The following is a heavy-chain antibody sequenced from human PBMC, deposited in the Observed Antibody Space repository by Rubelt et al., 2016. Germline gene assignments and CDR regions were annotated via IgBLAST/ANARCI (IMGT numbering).Heavy chain of an antibody. Sequence: EVQLVESGGGVVQPGGSLRLSCAASGFTFDDYAMHWVRQAPGKGLEWVSLISGDGGSTYYADSVKGRFTISRDNSKNSLYLQMNSLRTEDTALYYCAKESRWIQLRFLEWLSLPREHYGMDVWGQGTTVTVSS. CDR3: AKESRWIQLRFLEWLSLPREHYGMDV. J-gene: IGHJ6*02. CDR2: ISGDGGST. V-gene: IGHV3-43*02. D-gene: IGHD3-3*01. CDR1: GFTFDDYA.